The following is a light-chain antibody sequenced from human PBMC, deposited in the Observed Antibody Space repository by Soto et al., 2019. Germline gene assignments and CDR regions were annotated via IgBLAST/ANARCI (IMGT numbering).Light chain of an antibody. Sequence: QSALTQPRSVSGSPGQSVTISCTGTSSDVGGYNYVSWYQLHPGKAPKLMIYDVSKRPSGVPHRFSGSKSGNTASLTISGLQAEDEGDYYCRSYAGTYTWVFGGGTKLTVL. CDR2: DVS. V-gene: IGLV2-11*01. CDR3: RSYAGTYTWV. CDR1: SSDVGGYNY. J-gene: IGLJ3*02.